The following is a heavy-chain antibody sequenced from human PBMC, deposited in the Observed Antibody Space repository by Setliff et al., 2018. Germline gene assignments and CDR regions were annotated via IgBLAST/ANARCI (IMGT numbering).Heavy chain of an antibody. Sequence: GASVKVSCKTSGYTFTSYTMNWVRQAPGQGLEWMGWISVYNGKTKYAQKFQGRVTMTADTSTSTAYMELRSLRSDDTAIYYCAGNIVPLNWGQGTLVTVSS. CDR2: ISVYNGKT. CDR1: GYTFTSYT. CDR3: AGNIVPLN. D-gene: IGHD5-12*01. V-gene: IGHV1-18*01. J-gene: IGHJ4*02.